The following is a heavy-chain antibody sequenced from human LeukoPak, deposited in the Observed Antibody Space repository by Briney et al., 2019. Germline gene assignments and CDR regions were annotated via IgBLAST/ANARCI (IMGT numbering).Heavy chain of an antibody. D-gene: IGHD6-13*01. CDR3: AKDEVYSSSPYYFDF. CDR1: GFTFNRYA. J-gene: IGHJ4*02. Sequence: GGSLRLSCATSGFTFNRYAMSWVRQAPGKGLEWVSGISGSGGSTYYADSVKGRFTIFRDNSKNTLYLQMSSLRVEDTALYYCAKDEVYSSSPYYFDFWGRGTLVTVSS. CDR2: ISGSGGST. V-gene: IGHV3-23*01.